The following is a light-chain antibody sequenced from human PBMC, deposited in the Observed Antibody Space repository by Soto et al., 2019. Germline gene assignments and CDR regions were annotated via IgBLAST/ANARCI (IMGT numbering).Light chain of an antibody. CDR3: LQHETFPFT. J-gene: IGKJ2*01. CDR2: AAS. Sequence: DIQMTQSPSSLSASVGDRVTITCRASQGIRNGLGWYQQKPGKAPTRLIYAASSLRSGVPSRFSGSGSGTEFTLTISSLQPEDFATYYCLQHETFPFTFGQGTKLEIK. CDR1: QGIRNG. V-gene: IGKV1-17*01.